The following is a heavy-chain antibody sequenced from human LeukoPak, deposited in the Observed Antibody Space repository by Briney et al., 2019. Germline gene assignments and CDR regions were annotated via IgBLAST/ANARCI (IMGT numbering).Heavy chain of an antibody. CDR3: AKGLRFFEWPPDY. CDR1: GFAFSDYD. D-gene: IGHD3-3*01. J-gene: IGHJ4*02. CDR2: ISASGGAT. Sequence: PWGSLRLSCVASGFAFSDYDMNWFRQAPGTGLEWVSTISASGGATYYADSVRGRLTISRDNSKNTLYLQMSSLRAEDTAVYYCAKGLRFFEWPPDYWGQGTQVTVSS. V-gene: IGHV3-23*01.